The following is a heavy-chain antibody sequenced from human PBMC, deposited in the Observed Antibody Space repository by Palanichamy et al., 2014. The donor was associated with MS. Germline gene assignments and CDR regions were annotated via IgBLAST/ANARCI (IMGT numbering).Heavy chain of an antibody. CDR3: ARVGSGWYLDPFPRWERPSQTTTE. CDR2: INHSGST. CDR1: GGSFSDYY. Sequence: QVQLQQWGAGLLKPSETLSLTCAVYGGSFSDYYWSWIRQPPGKGLEWIGEINHSGSTNYNPSLKSRVTISVDTSKDQFSLKLSSVTAADTAVYYCARVGSGWYLDPFPRWERPSQTTTEWGQGTLVTVSS. J-gene: IGHJ4*02. D-gene: IGHD6-19*01. V-gene: IGHV4-34*01.